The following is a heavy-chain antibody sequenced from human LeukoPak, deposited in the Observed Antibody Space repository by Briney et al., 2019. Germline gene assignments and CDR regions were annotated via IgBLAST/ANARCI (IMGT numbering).Heavy chain of an antibody. D-gene: IGHD6-13*01. V-gene: IGHV4-34*01. CDR1: GGSFSGYY. CDR3: ARGPPASSSWSYFDY. CDR2: INHSGST. J-gene: IGHJ4*02. Sequence: SETLSLTCAVYGGSFSGYYWSWIRQPPGKGLEWIGEINHSGSTNYNPSLKSRVTISVDTSKNQFSLKLSSVTAADTAVYYCARGPPASSSWSYFDYWGQGTLVTVSS.